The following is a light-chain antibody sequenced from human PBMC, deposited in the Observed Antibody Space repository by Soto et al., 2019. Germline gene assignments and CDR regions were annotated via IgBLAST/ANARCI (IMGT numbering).Light chain of an antibody. CDR1: SSDVGGTNY. CDR3: SSYTTTSTPIL. CDR2: EVS. J-gene: IGLJ2*01. Sequence: QSALTQPASVSGSPGQSITISCTGTSSDVGGTNYVSWYQQHPGKAPKLMIYEVSNRPSGVSSRFSGSKSVNTASLTISGLQAEDEANYYCSSYTTTSTPILFGGGTKVTVL. V-gene: IGLV2-14*01.